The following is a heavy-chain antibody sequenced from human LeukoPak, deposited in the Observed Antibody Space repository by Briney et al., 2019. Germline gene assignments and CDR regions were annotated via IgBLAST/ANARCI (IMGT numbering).Heavy chain of an antibody. J-gene: IGHJ6*03. CDR2: IYYSGVT. D-gene: IGHD2-21*01. Sequence: SETLSLTCTVSGGPINGYCWSWIRQPPGKGLEWIGYIYYSGVTNYNPSLKSRLTISVDTSKNHFSLKLSSATAADTAVYYCARYSPNYHYYYMDVWGRGTTVTVSS. CDR3: ARYSPNYHYYYMDV. CDR1: GGPINGYC. V-gene: IGHV4-59*01.